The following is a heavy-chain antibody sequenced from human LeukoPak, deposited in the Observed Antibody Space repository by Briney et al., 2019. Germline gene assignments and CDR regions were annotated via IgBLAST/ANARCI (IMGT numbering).Heavy chain of an antibody. CDR1: GYTFSGYY. Sequence: ASVKVSCKASGYTFSGYYLHWVRQAPGQGLEWMGWISPTSGGTNYAQKFQGRVTMTRDTPISTAYMELSRLRSDDTALYYCARDHDHSYDYWGQGTLVTVSS. CDR2: ISPTSGGT. D-gene: IGHD3-3*01. J-gene: IGHJ4*02. V-gene: IGHV1-2*02. CDR3: ARDHDHSYDY.